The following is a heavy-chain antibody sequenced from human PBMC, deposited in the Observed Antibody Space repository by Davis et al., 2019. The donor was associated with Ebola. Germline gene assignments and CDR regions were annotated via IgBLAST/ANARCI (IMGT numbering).Heavy chain of an antibody. V-gene: IGHV1-8*01. CDR2: RKRKRGDT. D-gene: IGHD1-1*01. J-gene: IGHJ6*02. Sequence: AASVKVSCKASGYTFSNYAINWVRQATGQGMEWKGGRKRKRGDTGDAQKFQGRVTMTRNTSISTAYMELSSLRAEDTAVYYCAREGTGDGFIYYYGMDVWGQGTTVTVSS. CDR3: AREGTGDGFIYYYGMDV. CDR1: GYTFSNYA.